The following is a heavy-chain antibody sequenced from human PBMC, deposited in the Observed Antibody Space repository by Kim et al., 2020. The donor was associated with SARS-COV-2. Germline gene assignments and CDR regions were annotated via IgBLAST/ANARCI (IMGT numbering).Heavy chain of an antibody. D-gene: IGHD2-15*01. CDR3: AASPYQYCSGGSCYVGPDYYYYYGMDV. V-gene: IGHV1-58*02. Sequence: SVKVSCKASGFTFTSSAMQWVRQARGQRLEWIGWIVVGSGNTNYAQKFQERVTITRDMSTSTAYMELSSLRSEDTAVYYCAASPYQYCSGGSCYVGPDYYYYYGMDVWGQGTTVTVSS. CDR1: GFTFTSSA. J-gene: IGHJ6*02. CDR2: IVVGSGNT.